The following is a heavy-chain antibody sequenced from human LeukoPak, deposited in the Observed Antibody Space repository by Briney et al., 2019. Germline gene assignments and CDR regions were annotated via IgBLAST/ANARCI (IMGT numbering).Heavy chain of an antibody. V-gene: IGHV3-11*01. CDR1: GFTFSNYY. J-gene: IGHJ1*01. D-gene: IGHD3-10*01. CDR3: ARAAMVRGVIISGYFQH. CDR2: ISSSGSTI. Sequence: GGSLRLSCAASGFTFSNYYMSWIRQAPGKGLEWVSYISSSGSTIYYADSVKGRFTISRGNAKNSLYLQMNSLRAEDTAVYYCARAAMVRGVIISGYFQHWGQGTLVTVSS.